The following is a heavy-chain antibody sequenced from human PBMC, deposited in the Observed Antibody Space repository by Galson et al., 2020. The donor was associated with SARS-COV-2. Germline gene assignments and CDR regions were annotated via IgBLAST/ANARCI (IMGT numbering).Heavy chain of an antibody. CDR2: INAGNGNT. J-gene: IGHJ6*02. D-gene: IGHD3-9*01. V-gene: IGHV1-3*01. CDR3: ARGGLTYYDILTGYAVDYYGMDV. CDR1: GYTFTSYA. Sequence: ASVKVSCKASGYTFTSYAMHWVRQAPGQRLEWMGWINAGNGNTKYSQKFQGRVTITRDTSASTAYMELSSLRSEDTAVHYCARGGLTYYDILTGYAVDYYGMDVWGQGTTVTVSS.